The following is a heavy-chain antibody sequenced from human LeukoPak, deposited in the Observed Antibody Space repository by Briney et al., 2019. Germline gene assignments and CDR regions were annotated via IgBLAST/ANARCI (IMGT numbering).Heavy chain of an antibody. J-gene: IGHJ4*02. Sequence: SETLSLTCTVSGDSISSYYWSWIRQPPGKGLEWIGYIYYRGSTSYNPSLKSRVTISVDMSKNQFSPKLSSVTAADTAVYYCARAPIAAGGTENFDYWGQGTLVTVSS. D-gene: IGHD6-13*01. CDR3: ARAPIAAGGTENFDY. CDR1: GDSISSYY. V-gene: IGHV4-59*01. CDR2: IYYRGST.